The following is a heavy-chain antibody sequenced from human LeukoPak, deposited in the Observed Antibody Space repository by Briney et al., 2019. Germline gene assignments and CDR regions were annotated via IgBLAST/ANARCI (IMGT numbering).Heavy chain of an antibody. CDR2: IYPGDSDT. V-gene: IGHV5-51*01. CDR1: GYSFSNFW. J-gene: IGHJ4*02. CDR3: ARQVREGAYSSSNFDY. Sequence: GESLKISCKGCGYSFSNFWIAWVRQMPGKGLEWMGIIYPGDSDTRYSPSFQGQVSISVDKSISTAYLQWSSLKASDTAMYYCARQVREGAYSSSNFDYWGQGTLVTVSS. D-gene: IGHD6-6*01.